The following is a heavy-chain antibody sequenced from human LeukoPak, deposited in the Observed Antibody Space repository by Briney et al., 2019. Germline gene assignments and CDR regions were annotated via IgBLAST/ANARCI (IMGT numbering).Heavy chain of an antibody. CDR1: ISSITSYY. D-gene: IGHD6-13*01. CDR3: ASLLHPFISSWYFDY. J-gene: IGHJ4*02. CDR2: NYYSGST. Sequence: KPSDTLFLTCIFSISSITSYYWGGIREPPGKGLEGIGINYYSGSTKYNPALTSQGTISVDTNKNQFALKLSFVTPDDQAAYYCASLLHPFISSWYFDYWGQGTLVTVSS. V-gene: IGHV4-59*07.